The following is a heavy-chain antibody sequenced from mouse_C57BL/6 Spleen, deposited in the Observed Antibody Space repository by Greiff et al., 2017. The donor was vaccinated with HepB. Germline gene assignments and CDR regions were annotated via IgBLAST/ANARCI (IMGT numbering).Heavy chain of an antibody. Sequence: VQLQQSGAELVKAGASVKMSCKASGYTFTSYWMHWVKQRLGQGLEWFAETNPTNGRTYYNEKFKSKATLTVDKSSSTAYMLPSGPTIEDSAVYYCARIKKIVATYFDYWGQGTTLTVSS. CDR3: ARIKKIVATYFDY. V-gene: IGHV1S81*02. J-gene: IGHJ2*01. CDR1: GYTFTSYW. CDR2: TNPTNGRT. D-gene: IGHD1-1*01.